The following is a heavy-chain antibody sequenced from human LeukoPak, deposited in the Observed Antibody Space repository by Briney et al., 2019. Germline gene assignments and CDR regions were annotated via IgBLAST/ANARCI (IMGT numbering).Heavy chain of an antibody. D-gene: IGHD3-10*01. CDR3: ARLLYGDAFGESPPYYFDY. V-gene: IGHV4-61*02. J-gene: IGHJ4*02. CDR2: IYRGGST. Sequence: SQTLSLTCTVSGGSINSGRYYWSWIRQPAGKGLEWIGRIYRGGSTYYNPSLKSRVTISVDTSKNQFSLKLSSVTAADTAVYYCARLLYGDAFGESPPYYFDYWGQGTLVTVSS. CDR1: GGSINSGRYY.